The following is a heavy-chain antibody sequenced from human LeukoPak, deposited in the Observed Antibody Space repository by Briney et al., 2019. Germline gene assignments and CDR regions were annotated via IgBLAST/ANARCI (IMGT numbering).Heavy chain of an antibody. D-gene: IGHD3-22*01. V-gene: IGHV4-34*01. Sequence: PSETLSLTCAVYGGSFSGYYWSWIRQPPGKGLEWIGEINHSGSTNYNPSLKSRVTISVDKSKNQFSLKLSSVTAADTAVYYCASSHSSGYHFGGGQGTLVTVSS. J-gene: IGHJ4*02. CDR2: INHSGST. CDR1: GGSFSGYY. CDR3: ASSHSSGYHFG.